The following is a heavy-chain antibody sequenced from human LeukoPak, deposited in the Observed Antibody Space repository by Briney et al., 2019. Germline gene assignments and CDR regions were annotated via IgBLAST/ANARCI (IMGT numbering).Heavy chain of an antibody. CDR1: GFTFSNYN. CDR3: AKDRSDDILTGYFDY. D-gene: IGHD3-9*01. CDR2: ISGSGGST. Sequence: PGGSLRLSCAASGFTFSNYNMNWVRQAPGKGLEWVSAISGSGGSTYYADSVKGRFTISRDNSKNTLYLQMNSLRAEDTAVYYCAKDRSDDILTGYFDYWGQGTLVTVSS. V-gene: IGHV3-23*01. J-gene: IGHJ4*02.